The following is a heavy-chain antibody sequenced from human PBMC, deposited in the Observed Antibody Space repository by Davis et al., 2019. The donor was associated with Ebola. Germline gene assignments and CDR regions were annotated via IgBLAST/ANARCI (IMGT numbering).Heavy chain of an antibody. V-gene: IGHV3-21*01. J-gene: IGHJ4*02. Sequence: GGSLRLSCAASGFTVSSSYMSWVRQAPGKGLEWVSSISSSSSYIYYADSVKGRFTISRDNAKNSLYLQMNSLRAEDTAVYYCARTQTTYYDFWSGYYLDYWGQGTLVTVSS. CDR1: GFTVSSSY. CDR3: ARTQTTYYDFWSGYYLDY. CDR2: ISSSSSYI. D-gene: IGHD3-3*01.